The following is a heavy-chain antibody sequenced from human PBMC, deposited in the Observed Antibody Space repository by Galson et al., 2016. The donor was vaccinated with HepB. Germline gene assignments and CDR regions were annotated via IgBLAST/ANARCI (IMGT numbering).Heavy chain of an antibody. J-gene: IGHJ6*02. D-gene: IGHD3-10*01. V-gene: IGHV4-61*01. CDR1: GVSVTGSPYY. CDR3: ARDHKIRGVTAYDHYGIDV. CDR2: IYYTGST. Sequence: SETLSLTCSVSGVSVTGSPYYWSWIRQPPGKGLEWIGYIYYTGSTYHNPSLRSRVTISADAAKNQFSLKLRSVTAADTAVYYCARDHKIRGVTAYDHYGIDVWGQGTTVTVYS.